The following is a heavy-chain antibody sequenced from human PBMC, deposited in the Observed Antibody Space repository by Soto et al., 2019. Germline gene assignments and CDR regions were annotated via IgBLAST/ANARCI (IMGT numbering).Heavy chain of an antibody. Sequence: PGGSLRLSCAASGFTFSTYWMMWIRHDPGKGLEWVANIKGDGRQWNYADSVSGRFTISRDNSKNTLYLQMNSLRAEDTAVYYCAKDLVYSSGWIPSKFAYYYGMDVWGQGTTVTVSS. CDR3: AKDLVYSSGWIPSKFAYYYGMDV. CDR1: GFTFSTYW. D-gene: IGHD6-19*01. CDR2: IKGDGRQW. J-gene: IGHJ6*02. V-gene: IGHV3-7*01.